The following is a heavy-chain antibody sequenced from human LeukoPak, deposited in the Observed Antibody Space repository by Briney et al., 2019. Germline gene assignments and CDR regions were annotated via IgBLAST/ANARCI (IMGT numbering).Heavy chain of an antibody. J-gene: IGHJ4*02. CDR3: ARALRIPIGYYFDY. Sequence: PSETLSLTCTVSGASISSYYWSWIRQPPGKGLEWIGYIHYTGTTNYNPSLKSRVTISVDTSKNQFSLKLSSVTAADTAVYYCARALRIPIGYYFDYWGQGTLVTVSS. CDR2: IHYTGTT. V-gene: IGHV4-59*01. CDR1: GASISSYY. D-gene: IGHD2-21*01.